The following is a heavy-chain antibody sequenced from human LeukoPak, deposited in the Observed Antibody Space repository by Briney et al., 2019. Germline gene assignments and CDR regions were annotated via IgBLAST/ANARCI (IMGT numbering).Heavy chain of an antibody. CDR1: SYSISSGYY. J-gene: IGHJ4*02. V-gene: IGHV4-38-2*02. D-gene: IGHD3-9*01. Sequence: SETLSLTCTVSSYSISSGYYWGWIRQPPGKGLEWIASINHSGITYYNPSLKSRVTISVDTSKNQFSLKLTSVTVADTAVYYCGRDRPTGYYDYWGQGILVTVSS. CDR3: GRDRPTGYYDY. CDR2: INHSGIT.